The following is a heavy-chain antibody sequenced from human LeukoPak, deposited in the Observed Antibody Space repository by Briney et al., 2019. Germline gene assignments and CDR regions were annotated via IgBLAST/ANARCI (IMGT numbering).Heavy chain of an antibody. CDR2: IYHSGST. Sequence: SETLSLTCAVSGGSLSSSNWWSWVRQPPGKGLEWIGEIYHSGSTNYNPSLKSRVTISVDKSKNQFSLKLSSVTAADTAVYYCAREGPYYYDSSGYLRFAPKYYFDYWGQGTLVTVSS. V-gene: IGHV4-4*02. J-gene: IGHJ4*02. D-gene: IGHD3-22*01. CDR3: AREGPYYYDSSGYLRFAPKYYFDY. CDR1: GGSLSSSNW.